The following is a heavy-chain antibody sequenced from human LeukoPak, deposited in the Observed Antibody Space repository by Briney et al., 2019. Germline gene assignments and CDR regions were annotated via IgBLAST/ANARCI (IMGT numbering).Heavy chain of an antibody. CDR3: AKDLLWTGSVDSNYYIDA. D-gene: IGHD3/OR15-3a*01. CDR1: GIRFDYNA. Sequence: GGSLRLSCAGCGIRFDYNALSWVRQAPGKGLEWLAGISGSGSGTDYADSVRGRFTISRDNSGNTLFLQMNSLRAEDTAVYYCAKDLLWTGSVDSNYYIDAWGKGTTVTVSS. CDR2: ISGSGSGT. J-gene: IGHJ6*03. V-gene: IGHV3-23*01.